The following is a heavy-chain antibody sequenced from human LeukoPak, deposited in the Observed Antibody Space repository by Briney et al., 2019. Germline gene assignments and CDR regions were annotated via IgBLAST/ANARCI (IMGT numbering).Heavy chain of an antibody. D-gene: IGHD6-13*01. J-gene: IGHJ3*02. CDR3: AKNEGTAAAGAGDAFDI. V-gene: IGHV3-23*01. CDR2: IGSVGHST. CDR1: GFRFSDAA. Sequence: PGGSLRLSCAASGFRFSDAAMTWVRQAPGKGLEWVSLIGSVGHSTYYGDSVKGRFTISRDNSKNTLSLQMNSLRVEDTAIYYCAKNEGTAAAGAGDAFDIWGQGTMVTVSS.